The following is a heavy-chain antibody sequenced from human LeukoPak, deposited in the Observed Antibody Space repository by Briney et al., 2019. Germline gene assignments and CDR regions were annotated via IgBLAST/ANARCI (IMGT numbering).Heavy chain of an antibody. Sequence: PGGSLRLSCAASGFTFSSYGMHWVRQAPGKGLEWVAVISYDGSNKYYADSVKGRFTISRDNSKNTLYLQMNSLRVEDTAVYYCAKASGGGGYNWFDPWGQGTLVTVSS. V-gene: IGHV3-30*18. J-gene: IGHJ5*02. CDR3: AKASGGGGYNWFDP. CDR2: ISYDGSNK. CDR1: GFTFSSYG.